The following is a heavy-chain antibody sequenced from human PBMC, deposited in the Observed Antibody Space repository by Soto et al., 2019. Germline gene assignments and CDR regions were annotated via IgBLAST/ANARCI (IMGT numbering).Heavy chain of an antibody. D-gene: IGHD3-22*01. CDR2: ISYDGSNK. V-gene: IGHV3-30-3*01. CDR1: GFTFSSYA. J-gene: IGHJ3*02. Sequence: GGSLRLSCAASGFTFSSYAMHWVRQAPGKGLEWVAVISYDGSNKYYADSVKGRFTISRDNSKNTLYLQMNSLRAEDTAVYYCARDHLPLIVGHGAFDIWGQGTMVTVSS. CDR3: ARDHLPLIVGHGAFDI.